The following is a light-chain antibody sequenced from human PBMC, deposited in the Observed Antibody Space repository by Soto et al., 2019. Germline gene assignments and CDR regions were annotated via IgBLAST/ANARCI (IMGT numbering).Light chain of an antibody. J-gene: IGLJ1*01. CDR3: SSYTSSSSYV. V-gene: IGLV2-14*01. CDR1: SSDVGGYKY. Sequence: QSVLTQPASVSGSPGQSITISCTGTSSDVGGYKYVSWYQQHPDKAPKLIIYDVTNLPSCISNRCSGTKSGNTASLTISGLQAEDEADYYCSSYTSSSSYVFGTGTKVTVL. CDR2: DVT.